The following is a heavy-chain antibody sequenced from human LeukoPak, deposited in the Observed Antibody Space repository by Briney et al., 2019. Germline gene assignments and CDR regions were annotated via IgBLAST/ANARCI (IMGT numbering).Heavy chain of an antibody. V-gene: IGHV1-2*02. J-gene: IGHJ4*02. CDR1: GYTCTCYY. CDR2: INPNTGGT. Sequence: GASVTVSCKASGYTCTCYYLHWVRQAPGQGLEWMGWINPNTGGTNSAQEFQGRVTLTSDTSINTAYMELSRLISDDTAVYYCARGPFWAAVQDSWGQGSLVTVPS. D-gene: IGHD3/OR15-3a*01. CDR3: ARGPFWAAVQDS.